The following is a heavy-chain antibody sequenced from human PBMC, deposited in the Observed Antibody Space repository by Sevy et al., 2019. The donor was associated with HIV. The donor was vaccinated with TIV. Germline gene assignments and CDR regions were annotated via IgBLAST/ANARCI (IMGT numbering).Heavy chain of an antibody. CDR2: IKSKSDGGTR. J-gene: IGHJ6*03. V-gene: IGHV3-15*01. CDR3: TTYPRFGGNYYMDV. Sequence: GGSLRLSCAASGFTFSNAWMSWVRQGPGKGLEWVGRIKSKSDGGTREYAAPVKGRFTISRVDSKNTLYLQVNSLETEDTALYYCTTYPRFGGNYYMDVWGKGTTVTVSS. D-gene: IGHD3-10*01. CDR1: GFTFSNAW.